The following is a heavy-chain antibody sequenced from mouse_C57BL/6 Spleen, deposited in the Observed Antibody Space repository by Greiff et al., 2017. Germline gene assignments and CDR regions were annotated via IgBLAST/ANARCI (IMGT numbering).Heavy chain of an antibody. V-gene: IGHV1-53*01. CDR2: INPSNGGT. J-gene: IGHJ4*01. CDR3: ARWSYDGYYVEAMDY. D-gene: IGHD2-3*01. Sequence: QVQLKQPGTELVKPGASVKLSCKASGYTFTSYWMHWVKQRPGQGLEWIGNINPSNGGTNYNEKFKSKATLTVDKSSSTAYMQLSSLTSEDSAVYYCARWSYDGYYVEAMDYWGQGTSVTVSS. CDR1: GYTFTSYW.